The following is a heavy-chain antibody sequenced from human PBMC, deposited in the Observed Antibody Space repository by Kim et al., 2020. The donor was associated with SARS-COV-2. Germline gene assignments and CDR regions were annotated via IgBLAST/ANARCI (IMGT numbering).Heavy chain of an antibody. CDR2: ISGSGSNT. CDR1: GFTFNTYP. J-gene: IGHJ4*02. Sequence: GGSLRLSCTASGFTFNTYPMGWVRQAPGRGLEWVSHISGSGSNTHYADSLRGRFTISRDNSKNTLFLQMNSLTAEDTALYFCAKREYGHPYYFDSWGQGALVTVSS. D-gene: IGHD3-10*01. CDR3: AKREYGHPYYFDS. V-gene: IGHV3-23*01.